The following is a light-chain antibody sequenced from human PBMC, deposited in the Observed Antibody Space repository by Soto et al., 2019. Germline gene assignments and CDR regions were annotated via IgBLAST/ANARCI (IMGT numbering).Light chain of an antibody. CDR3: QQRLMT. CDR2: DAS. Sequence: IVLTQSPATLSLSPGERATLSCRASQSVSSYLAWYQHKPGQAPRLLIYDASSRATGIPARFSGSWSGTDFTLTISSLEPEDFAVYYCQQRLMTFGQGTKVEI. J-gene: IGKJ1*01. V-gene: IGKV3-11*01. CDR1: QSVSSY.